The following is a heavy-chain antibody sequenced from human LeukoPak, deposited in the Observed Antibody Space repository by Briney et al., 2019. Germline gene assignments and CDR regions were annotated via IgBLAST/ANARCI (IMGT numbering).Heavy chain of an antibody. CDR2: IIPLFGTP. CDR3: AREGVGWSYHSASEADYYDYYMDV. V-gene: IGHV1-69*05. CDR1: GGTFRRYA. D-gene: IGHD1-26*01. Sequence: ASVKVSCMPSGGTFRRYAILWVRRAPGQGLEWMGGIIPLFGTPNDAQKFQGRVTITTDESTSTAYMDLSSLRSEDTAVYYCAREGVGWSYHSASEADYYDYYMDVGGKGTTVTVSS. J-gene: IGHJ6*03.